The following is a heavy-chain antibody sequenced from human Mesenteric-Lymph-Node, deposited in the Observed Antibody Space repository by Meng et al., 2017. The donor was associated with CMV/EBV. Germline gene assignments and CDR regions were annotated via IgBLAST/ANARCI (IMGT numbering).Heavy chain of an antibody. CDR1: GGSFIGYY. Sequence: LEQWGVGVLRASEPRAFPCAVVGGSFIGYYWNWIRQPPGKGPEWIGGIHHSGSTNYNQSLKSRVTISVDTSKNQFSLKVTSLIAADTAVYYCAPGVGWGSSNWFNHWGQGTLVTVSS. V-gene: IGHV4-34*01. J-gene: IGHJ5*02. D-gene: IGHD3-10*01. CDR3: APGVGWGSSNWFNH. CDR2: IHHSGST.